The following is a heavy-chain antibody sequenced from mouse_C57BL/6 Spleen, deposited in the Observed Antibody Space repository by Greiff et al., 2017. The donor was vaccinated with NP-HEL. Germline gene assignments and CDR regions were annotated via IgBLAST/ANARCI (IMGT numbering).Heavy chain of an antibody. V-gene: IGHV2-2*01. Sequence: VQLQQSGPGLVQPSQSLSITCTVSGFSLTSYGVHWVRQSPGKGLEWLGVIWSGGSTDYNAAFISRLSISKDKSKSQVFFKMNSLQADDTAIYYCARKSALYDYLLDYWGQGTTLTVSS. J-gene: IGHJ2*01. CDR2: IWSGGST. CDR3: ARKSALYDYLLDY. CDR1: GFSLTSYG. D-gene: IGHD2-4*01.